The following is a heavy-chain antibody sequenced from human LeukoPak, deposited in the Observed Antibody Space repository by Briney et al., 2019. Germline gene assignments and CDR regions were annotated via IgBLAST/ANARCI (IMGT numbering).Heavy chain of an antibody. CDR2: ISGSGGST. CDR1: GFTFSSYA. V-gene: IGHV3-23*01. D-gene: IGHD3-3*01. J-gene: IGHJ4*02. CDR3: AKDRPPTYYDFWSGSYYFDY. Sequence: PGGSLSLSCAASGFTFSSYAMSWVRQAPGKGLEWVSAISGSGGSTYYADSVKGRFTISRDNSKNTLYLQMNSLRAEDTAVYYCAKDRPPTYYDFWSGSYYFDYWGQGTLVTVSS.